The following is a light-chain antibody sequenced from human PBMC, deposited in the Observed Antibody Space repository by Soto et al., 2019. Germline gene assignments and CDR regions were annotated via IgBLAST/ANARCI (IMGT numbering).Light chain of an antibody. V-gene: IGKV1-39*01. Sequence: DIQMTQSPSSLSASVGDRVTITCRASQSITSXLXWYQQKPGKAPQLLIYAASSLQSGVPSRFSGSGSGTDFTLTISSLQPEDFATYFCQQSYTTPWTFGQGTKVEVK. J-gene: IGKJ1*01. CDR1: QSITSX. CDR3: QQSYTTPWT. CDR2: AAS.